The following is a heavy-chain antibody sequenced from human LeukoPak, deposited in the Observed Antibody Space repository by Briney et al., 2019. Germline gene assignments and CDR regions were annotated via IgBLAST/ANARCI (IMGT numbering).Heavy chain of an antibody. J-gene: IGHJ4*02. CDR3: ARGLRYFDWDS. D-gene: IGHD3-9*01. Sequence: PGGSLRLSCVDSGFTFSSYEMNWVRQAPGKGLEWVAVISYDGSNKDYADSVKGRFTISRDSSKNTLFLQMNSLGAEDTAVYYCARGLRYFDWDSWGQGTLVTVSS. CDR1: GFTFSSYE. CDR2: ISYDGSNK. V-gene: IGHV3-30-3*01.